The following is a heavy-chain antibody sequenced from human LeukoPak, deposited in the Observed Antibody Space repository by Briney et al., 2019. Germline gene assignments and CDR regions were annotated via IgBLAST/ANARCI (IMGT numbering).Heavy chain of an antibody. J-gene: IGHJ4*02. CDR2: VFRLQTART. CDR1: DSSITSTYY. D-gene: IGHD2-8*01. V-gene: IGHV4-38-2*02. Sequence: KPSQTLSLTCTVSDSSITSTYYWAWFRQPPGKGLEWIATVFRLQTARTFNSPSLGSRVTMSLDPSHNQFSLNLTSVTPAYTALYFCARVLHAPYLIDSWGQGTLVAVSS. CDR3: ARVLHAPYLIDS.